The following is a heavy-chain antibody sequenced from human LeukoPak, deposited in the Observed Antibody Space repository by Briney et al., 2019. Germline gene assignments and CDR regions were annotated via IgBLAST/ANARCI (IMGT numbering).Heavy chain of an antibody. D-gene: IGHD1-1*01. CDR2: IYYSGST. J-gene: IGHJ4*02. V-gene: IGHV4-39*07. CDR3: AKSQYNWNDVGSDY. Sequence: SETLSLTCTVPGGSISSSSYYWGWIRQPPGKGLEWIGSIYYSGSTYYNPSLKSRVTISVDTSKNQFSLKLSSVTAADTAVYYGAKSQYNWNDVGSDYWGQGTLVTVSS. CDR1: GGSISSSSYY.